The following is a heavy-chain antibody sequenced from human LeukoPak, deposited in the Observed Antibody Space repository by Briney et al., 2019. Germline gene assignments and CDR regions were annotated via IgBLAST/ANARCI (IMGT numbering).Heavy chain of an antibody. Sequence: PGGSLRLSCAASGFTFGSYSMNWVRQAPGKGLEWLSYISTGSTSTFYADSVKGRFTISRDNSKNTLYLQMNSLRAEDTAVYYCAKLEYSSSSGGFDPWGQGTLVTVSS. CDR2: ISTGSTST. D-gene: IGHD6-6*01. CDR3: AKLEYSSSSGGFDP. CDR1: GFTFGSYS. J-gene: IGHJ5*02. V-gene: IGHV3-48*01.